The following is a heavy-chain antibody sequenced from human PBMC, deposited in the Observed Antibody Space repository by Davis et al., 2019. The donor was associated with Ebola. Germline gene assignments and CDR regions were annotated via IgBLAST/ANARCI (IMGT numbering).Heavy chain of an antibody. CDR3: ARLTYYMDV. Sequence: MPSETLSLTCAVYGGSFSGYYWSWIRQPPGKGLEWIGEINHSGSTNYNPSLKSRVTISVDTSKNQFSLKLYSVTAADTAVYYCARLTYYMDVWGKGTTVTVSS. D-gene: IGHD4/OR15-4a*01. V-gene: IGHV4-34*01. CDR1: GGSFSGYY. CDR2: INHSGST. J-gene: IGHJ6*03.